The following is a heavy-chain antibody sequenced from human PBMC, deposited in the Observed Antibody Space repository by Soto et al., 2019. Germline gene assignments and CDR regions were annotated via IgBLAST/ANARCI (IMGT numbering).Heavy chain of an antibody. CDR2: ISSSTVTM. CDR1: GFTFSSYS. J-gene: IGHJ4*02. D-gene: IGHD6-19*01. CDR3: ARDDSGRYLGY. V-gene: IGHV3-48*01. Sequence: EVQLVESGGGLVQPGGSLRLSCTASGFTFSSYSMNWVRQAPGKGLEWVAYISSSTVTMYYAESVKGRFTISRDNAKNSLYLQMNGLRAEDTAVYYCARDDSGRYLGYWGQGTLVTVSS.